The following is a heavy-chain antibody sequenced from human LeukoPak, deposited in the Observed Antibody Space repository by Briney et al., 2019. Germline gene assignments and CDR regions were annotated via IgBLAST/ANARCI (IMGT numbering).Heavy chain of an antibody. CDR1: GYTFTSYY. Sequence: SVKVSCKASGYTFTSYYMHWVRQAPGQGLEWMGGIIPIFGTANYAQKFQGRVTITADESTSTAYMELSSLRSEDTAVYYCARGSGFKPSEIDYWGQGTLVTVSS. D-gene: IGHD3-3*01. CDR2: IIPIFGTA. J-gene: IGHJ4*02. V-gene: IGHV1-69*13. CDR3: ARGSGFKPSEIDY.